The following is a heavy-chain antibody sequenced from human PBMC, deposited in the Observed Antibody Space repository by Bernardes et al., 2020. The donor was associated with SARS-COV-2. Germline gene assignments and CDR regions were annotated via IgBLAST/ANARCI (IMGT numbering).Heavy chain of an antibody. CDR2: ISYDGSNK. D-gene: IGHD3-9*01. V-gene: IGHV3-30*18. J-gene: IGHJ6*02. CDR3: AKGTRYYDILTGYYRGEGYYYYYDGMDV. Sequence: AEPLYLSCAASGFTFSSSGMHWVRPAPGPVLAWVAVISYDGSNKYYADSVKGRFTISRDNSKNTLYLQMNSLRAEDTAVYYCAKGTRYYDILTGYYRGEGYYYYYDGMDVWGQGTTVTVSS. CDR1: GFTFSSSG.